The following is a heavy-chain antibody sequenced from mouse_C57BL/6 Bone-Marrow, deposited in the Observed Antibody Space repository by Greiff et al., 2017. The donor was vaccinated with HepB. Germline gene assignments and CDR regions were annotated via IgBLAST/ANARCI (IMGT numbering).Heavy chain of an antibody. CDR2: IHPNSGST. D-gene: IGHD2-1*01. CDR1: GYTFTSYW. V-gene: IGHV1-64*01. Sequence: QVQLQQPGAELVKPGASVKLSCKASGYTFTSYWMHWVKQRPGQGLEWIGMIHPNSGSTNYNEKFKSKATLTVDKSSSTAYMQLISLTSEDSAVYYCADGNWYFDVWGTGTTVTVSS. J-gene: IGHJ1*03. CDR3: ADGNWYFDV.